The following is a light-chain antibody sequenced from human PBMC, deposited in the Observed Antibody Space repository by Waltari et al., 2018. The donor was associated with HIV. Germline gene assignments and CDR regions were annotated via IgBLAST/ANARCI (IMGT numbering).Light chain of an antibody. CDR1: QSIRSY. CDR2: AAS. CDR3: QQSYNTPLT. Sequence: DIQMTQSPSSLSASVGDRVTITCRASQSIRSYLNWYQQKPGKAPKLLIFAASRLQSGVPSRVSGSESGTDFTLTISSLQLEDFAVYYCQQSYNTPLTVGGGTKVEIK. J-gene: IGKJ4*01. V-gene: IGKV1-39*01.